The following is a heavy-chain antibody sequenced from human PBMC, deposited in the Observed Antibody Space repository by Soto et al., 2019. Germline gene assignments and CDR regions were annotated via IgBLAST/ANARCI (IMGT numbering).Heavy chain of an antibody. CDR3: VRESVDYLHFDF. D-gene: IGHD4-17*01. CDR2: IWYDGSNK. Sequence: QVQLVESGGGVVQPGRSLRLSCAASEFTFRRYGMHWVRQAPGKGLEWVAAIWYDGSNKYYAESVKGRFTISRDNSKNRLYLQMNSLRAEDTAMYYCVRESVDYLHFDFWGQGTLVTVSS. V-gene: IGHV3-33*01. J-gene: IGHJ4*02. CDR1: EFTFRRYG.